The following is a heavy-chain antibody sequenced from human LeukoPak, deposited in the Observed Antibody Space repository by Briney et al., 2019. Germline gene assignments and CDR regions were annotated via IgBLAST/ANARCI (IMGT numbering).Heavy chain of an antibody. CDR2: IIPIFGTA. D-gene: IGHD4-17*01. V-gene: IGHV1-69*05. Sequence: SVKVSCKASGGTFSSYAISWVRQAPGQGLEWMGGIIPIFGTANYAQKFQGRVTITTDESTSTAYMELSSLRSEDTAVYYCARDGWNPFTVTTGYFDYGGQGTLVTVSS. CDR3: ARDGWNPFTVTTGYFDY. CDR1: GGTFSSYA. J-gene: IGHJ4*02.